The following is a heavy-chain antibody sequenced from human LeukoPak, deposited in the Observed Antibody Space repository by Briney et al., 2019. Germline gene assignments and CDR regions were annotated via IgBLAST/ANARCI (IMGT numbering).Heavy chain of an antibody. D-gene: IGHD3-10*01. V-gene: IGHV3-30*03. J-gene: IGHJ4*02. Sequence: GRSLRLSCAASGFTFSNYDMHWVRQAPGKGLEWVAVISYDGTNKYYADSLKGRFTISRDNAKNSLYLQMNSLRDEDTAVYYCARAQTYYGSGSYLYWGQGTLVTVSS. CDR1: GFTFSNYD. CDR2: ISYDGTNK. CDR3: ARAQTYYGSGSYLY.